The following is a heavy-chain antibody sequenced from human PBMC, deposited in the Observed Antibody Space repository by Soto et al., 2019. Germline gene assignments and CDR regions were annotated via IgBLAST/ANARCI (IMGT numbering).Heavy chain of an antibody. CDR2: IKSKIDGGTT. CDR1: GFTFNTAW. D-gene: IGHD3-22*01. Sequence: GGSLRLSCAASGFTFNTAWINWVRQAPGKGLEWVGRIKSKIDGGTTDFAASVKGRFAISRDDSTDMVYLQMSSLKPEDTAMYYCSTDSLFTMILVRFDFWGHGTLVTVSS. CDR3: STDSLFTMILVRFDF. J-gene: IGHJ4*01. V-gene: IGHV3-15*07.